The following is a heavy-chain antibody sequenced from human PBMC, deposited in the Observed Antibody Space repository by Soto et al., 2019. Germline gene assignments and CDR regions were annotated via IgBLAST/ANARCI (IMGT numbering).Heavy chain of an antibody. CDR3: ARDVAATGAARWLDP. J-gene: IGHJ5*02. CDR2: IWYDGSHK. CDR1: GFPFGSHG. V-gene: IGHV3-33*01. D-gene: IGHD6-13*01. Sequence: QVQVVESGGGVVQSGRSLRLSCEASGFPFGSHGMHWVRQAPGKGLEWVAFIWYDGSHKDYAASVRGRFTMSKDDSKNTLYLEMDNLRGEDTAIYYCARDVAATGAARWLDPWGQGTLVSVSS.